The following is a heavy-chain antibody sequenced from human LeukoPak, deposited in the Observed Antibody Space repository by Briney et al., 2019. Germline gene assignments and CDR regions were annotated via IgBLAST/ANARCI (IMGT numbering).Heavy chain of an antibody. CDR3: AKEYCSGGSCYDNWFDP. D-gene: IGHD2-15*01. CDR1: GFTFDDYA. Sequence: GGSLRLSCAASGFTFDDYAMHWVRQAPGKGLEWVSAISGSGGSTYYADSVKGRFTISRDNSRNTLYLQMNSLRAEDTAVYYCAKEYCSGGSCYDNWFDPWGQGTLVTVSS. CDR2: ISGSGGST. J-gene: IGHJ5*02. V-gene: IGHV3-23*01.